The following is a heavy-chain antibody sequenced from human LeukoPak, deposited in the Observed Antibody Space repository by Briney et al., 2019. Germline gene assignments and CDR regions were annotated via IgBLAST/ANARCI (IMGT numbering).Heavy chain of an antibody. J-gene: IGHJ3*02. Sequence: SETLSLTXTVSGGSISSGSYYWSWIRQPAGKGLEWIGRIYTSGSTNYNPSLKSRVTISVDTSKNQFSLKLSSVTAADTAVYYCATYTSSGWVGDAFDIWGQGTMVTVSS. CDR1: GGSISSGSYY. V-gene: IGHV4-61*02. CDR2: IYTSGST. D-gene: IGHD6-19*01. CDR3: ATYTSSGWVGDAFDI.